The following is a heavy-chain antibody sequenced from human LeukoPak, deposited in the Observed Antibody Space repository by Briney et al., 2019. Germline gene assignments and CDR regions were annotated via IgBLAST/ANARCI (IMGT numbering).Heavy chain of an antibody. V-gene: IGHV4-34*01. Sequence: PSETLSLTCAVYGGSFSGYYWSWIRQPPGKGLEWIGKINHSGSTNYNPSLKSRVTISVDTSKNQFSLKLSSVTAADTAVYYCARGQSSSSWYDWFDPWGQGTLVTVSS. CDR2: INHSGST. D-gene: IGHD6-13*01. CDR3: ARGQSSSSWYDWFDP. CDR1: GGSFSGYY. J-gene: IGHJ5*02.